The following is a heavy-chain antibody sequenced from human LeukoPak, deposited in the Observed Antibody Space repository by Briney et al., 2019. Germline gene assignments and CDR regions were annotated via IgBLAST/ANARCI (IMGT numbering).Heavy chain of an antibody. CDR1: GGSISSYY. CDR2: IYYSGST. J-gene: IGHJ4*02. CDR3: ARDSGSYFLSFDY. Sequence: SETLSLTCTVSGGSISSYYWSWIRQPPGKGLEWIGYIYYSGSTNYNPSLKSRVTISVDTSKNQFSLKLSSVTAADTAVYYCARDSGSYFLSFDYWGQGTLVTVSS. D-gene: IGHD1-26*01. V-gene: IGHV4-59*12.